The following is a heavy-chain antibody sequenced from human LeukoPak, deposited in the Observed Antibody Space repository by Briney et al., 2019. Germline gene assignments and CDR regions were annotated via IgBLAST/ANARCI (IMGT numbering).Heavy chain of an antibody. CDR1: GFTFDDYA. V-gene: IGHV3-9*01. D-gene: IGHD4-17*01. J-gene: IGHJ4*02. Sequence: GGSLRLSCAASGFTFDDYAMHWVRQVPGKGLEWVSGIDWNGGNIGYGDSVKGRFTISRDNAKNSLYLQMNSLRAEDTALYYCAKALSVTMTTLHYWGQGTLVTVSS. CDR2: IDWNGGNI. CDR3: AKALSVTMTTLHY.